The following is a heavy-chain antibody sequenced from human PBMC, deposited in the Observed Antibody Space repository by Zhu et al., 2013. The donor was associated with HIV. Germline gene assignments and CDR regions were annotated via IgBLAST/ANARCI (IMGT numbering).Heavy chain of an antibody. Sequence: QVHLVQSGAEVKKPGASVKVSCKASGYTFTGYYMHWVRQAPGQGLEWMGWINPNSGGTNYAQKFQGRVTMTRDTSISTAYMELSRLRSDDTAVYYCARECGYSGYDPTWFDPWGQGTLVTVSS. J-gene: IGHJ5*02. CDR1: GYTFTGYY. D-gene: IGHD5-12*01. V-gene: IGHV1-2*02. CDR2: INPNSGGT. CDR3: ARECGYSGYDPTWFDP.